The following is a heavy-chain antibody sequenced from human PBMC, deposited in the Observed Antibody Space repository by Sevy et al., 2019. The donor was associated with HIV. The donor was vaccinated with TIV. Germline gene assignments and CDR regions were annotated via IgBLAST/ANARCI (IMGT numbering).Heavy chain of an antibody. J-gene: IGHJ4*02. Sequence: SGPTLVNPTQTLTLTCTFSGFSLRTDGGGVGWIRQPPGKALEWLALIYWVNNERDSPSLKGRLTLTKDTSKDQVVLTLTNVDPVDTDTYYCAHSRREESCGGGSCYFFDYWGQGTLVTVSS. CDR2: IYWVNNE. CDR3: AHSRREESCGGGSCYFFDY. CDR1: GFSLRTDGGG. D-gene: IGHD2-15*01. V-gene: IGHV2-5*02.